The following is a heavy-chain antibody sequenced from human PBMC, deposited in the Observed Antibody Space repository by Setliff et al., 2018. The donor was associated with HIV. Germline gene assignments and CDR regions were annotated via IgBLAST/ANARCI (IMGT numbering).Heavy chain of an antibody. J-gene: IGHJ4*02. Sequence: ASVKVSCKASGYTFTSYYTHWVRQAPGQGLEWMGIIYPSDGRTTYAQEFQGRVTMTRDTSTSTFYMELSSLRSEDTAVYYCAREPSGSGNYFYFDYWGQGTLVTVSS. CDR1: GYTFTSYY. CDR3: AREPSGSGNYFYFDY. D-gene: IGHD1-26*01. CDR2: IYPSDGRT. V-gene: IGHV1-46*01.